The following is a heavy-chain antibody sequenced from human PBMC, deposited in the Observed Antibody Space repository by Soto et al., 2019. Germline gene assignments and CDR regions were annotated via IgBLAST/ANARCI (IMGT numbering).Heavy chain of an antibody. CDR2: IYYSGST. CDR1: GGSISSGGYY. CDR3: ARGDYYYYYGMDV. Sequence: SETLSLTCTVSGGSISSGGYYWSWIRQHPGKGLEWIGYIYYSGSTYYNPSLKSRVTISVDTSKNQFSLKLSSVTAADTAVYYCARGDYYYYYGMDVWGQGTTVTVSS. J-gene: IGHJ6*02. V-gene: IGHV4-31*03.